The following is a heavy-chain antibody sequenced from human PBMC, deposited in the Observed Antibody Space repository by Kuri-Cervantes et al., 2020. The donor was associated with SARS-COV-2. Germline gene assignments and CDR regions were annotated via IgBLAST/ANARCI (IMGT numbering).Heavy chain of an antibody. J-gene: IGHJ4*02. CDR2: IYYSGST. D-gene: IGHD6-19*01. CDR1: GGSMMPNHY. Sequence: ESLKIPCTVSGGSMMPNHYWGWVRQPPGKGMEWIGSIYYSGSTYFNTSLKSRVTLSVDRSKNQFSLKLSSVNAADTAVYYCARRDSSGWFDYWGQGTLVTVSS. V-gene: IGHV4-39*01. CDR3: ARRDSSGWFDY.